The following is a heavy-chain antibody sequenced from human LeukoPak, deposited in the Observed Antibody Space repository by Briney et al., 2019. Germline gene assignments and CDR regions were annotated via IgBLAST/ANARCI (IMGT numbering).Heavy chain of an antibody. V-gene: IGHV3-23*01. CDR2: ISGSGGST. CDR1: GFTFSSYA. J-gene: IGHJ4*02. Sequence: PGGSLRLSCAASGFTFSSYAMSWVRQAPGKGLEWVSAISGSGGSTYYADSVKGRVTISRENSKNTLYLQMDSLRAEDTAVYYCAKDVADSNYVSLIDYWGQGTLVTVSS. CDR3: AKDVADSNYVSLIDY. D-gene: IGHD4-11*01.